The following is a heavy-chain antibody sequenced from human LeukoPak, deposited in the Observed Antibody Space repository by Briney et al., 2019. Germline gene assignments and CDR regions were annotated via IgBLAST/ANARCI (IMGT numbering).Heavy chain of an antibody. CDR2: ISDSGATI. CDR3: AKIRAARPGY. J-gene: IGHJ4*02. CDR1: GFTFSRYG. Sequence: TGGSLRLSCAASGFTFSRYGMNWVRQAPGKGLAWVSGISDSGATIYYADSVKGRFTISRDNSKNMLYLQMHSLRPEDTAIYYCAKIRAARPGYWGQGTLVTVSS. D-gene: IGHD6-6*01. V-gene: IGHV3-23*01.